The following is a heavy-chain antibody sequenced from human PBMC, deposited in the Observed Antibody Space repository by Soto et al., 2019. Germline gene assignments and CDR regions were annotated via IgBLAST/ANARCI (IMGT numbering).Heavy chain of an antibody. CDR2: IYSGGST. J-gene: IGHJ6*02. V-gene: IGHV3-53*01. CDR3: ASVSLELQGGDGMDV. CDR1: GFTVSSNY. D-gene: IGHD1-7*01. Sequence: EVQLVESGGGLIQPGGSLRLSCAASGFTVSSNYMSWVRQAPGKGLEWVSVIYSGGSTYYADSVKGRFNISRDNSKNTLYLQMNGLRAEDTAVDYCASVSLELQGGDGMDVWGRGSTVTASS.